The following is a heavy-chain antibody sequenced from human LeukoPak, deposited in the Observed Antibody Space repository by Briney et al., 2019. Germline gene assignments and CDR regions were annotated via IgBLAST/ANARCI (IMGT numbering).Heavy chain of an antibody. CDR1: GGSLNSFY. J-gene: IGHJ3*02. CDR3: ARVVPAAYDAFDI. CDR2: IYYSGST. D-gene: IGHD2-2*01. Sequence: SETLSLTCAVSGGSLNSFYWSWIRQSPGKGLEWIGYIYYSGSTNYNPSLKSRVTISVDTSKNQLSLKLSSVTAADTAVYYCARVVPAAYDAFDIWGQGTMVTVSS. V-gene: IGHV4-59*01.